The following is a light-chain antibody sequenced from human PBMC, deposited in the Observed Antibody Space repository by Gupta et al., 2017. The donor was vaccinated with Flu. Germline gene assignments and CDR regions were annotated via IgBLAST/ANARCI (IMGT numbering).Light chain of an antibody. J-gene: IGLJ1*01. CDR2: EVS. CDR1: SSDVGGYNY. Sequence: QSALTQPASVSGSPGQSLTISCTGTSSDVGGYNYVYWYQQHPGKAHKLMIYEVSNRPSGVSNRFSGSKSGNTASLTISGLQAEDEADYYCSSYTSSSTLVVFGTGTKVTVL. V-gene: IGLV2-14*01. CDR3: SSYTSSSTLVV.